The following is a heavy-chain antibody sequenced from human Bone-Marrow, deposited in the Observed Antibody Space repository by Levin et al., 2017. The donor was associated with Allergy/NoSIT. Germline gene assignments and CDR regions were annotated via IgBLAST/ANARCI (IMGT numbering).Heavy chain of an antibody. CDR1: GFTFSDYS. Sequence: GESLKISCAASGFTFSDYSMTWIRQAPGKGLEWVSYISSSNSYTNYADSVKGRFTISRDNAKNSLYLQMNSLRAEDTAVYYCAREDYDILTGYSAYYFDYWGQGTLVTVSS. J-gene: IGHJ4*02. V-gene: IGHV3-11*06. CDR3: AREDYDILTGYSAYYFDY. CDR2: ISSSNSYT. D-gene: IGHD3-9*01.